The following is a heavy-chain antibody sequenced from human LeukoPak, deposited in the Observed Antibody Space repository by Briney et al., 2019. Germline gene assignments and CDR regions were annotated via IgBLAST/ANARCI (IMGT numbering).Heavy chain of an antibody. D-gene: IGHD1-26*01. CDR1: GYSFTSYW. CDR3: ARRGSGSYEPKYYFNY. CDR2: IYPGDSDT. J-gene: IGHJ4*02. Sequence: GESLKISCKGSGYSFTSYWIGWVRQMPGKGLEWMGIIYPGDSDTRYSPSFQGQVTISADKSISTAYLQWSSLKASDTAMYYCARRGSGSYEPKYYFNYWGQGTLVTVSS. V-gene: IGHV5-51*01.